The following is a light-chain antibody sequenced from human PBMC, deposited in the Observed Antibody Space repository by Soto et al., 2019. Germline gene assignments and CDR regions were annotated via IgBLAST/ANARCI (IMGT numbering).Light chain of an antibody. CDR3: QQYGSSPWT. J-gene: IGKJ1*01. Sequence: EIVLTQPPGTLSLSPGERATLSCRASQSVSSSYLAWYQQKPGQAPRLLIYGASSRATGIPDRFSGSGSGTDFTHTISRLEPEDFAVYNCQQYGSSPWTFGQGTKVDI. CDR1: QSVSSSY. CDR2: GAS. V-gene: IGKV3-20*01.